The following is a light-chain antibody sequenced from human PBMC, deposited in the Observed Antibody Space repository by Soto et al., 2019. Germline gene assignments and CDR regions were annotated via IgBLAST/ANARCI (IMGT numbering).Light chain of an antibody. Sequence: QSALTQPASVSGSPGQSVTISCTGTSSDIGAYNYVSWYQQHPGKAPKLIISEVSDRPSGVSDRFSGSKSGNTASLSISGLQAEDEAHYFCSSYTTTNTLWVFGGGTQLTVL. CDR3: SSYTTTNTLWV. J-gene: IGLJ3*02. V-gene: IGLV2-14*01. CDR1: SSDIGAYNY. CDR2: EVS.